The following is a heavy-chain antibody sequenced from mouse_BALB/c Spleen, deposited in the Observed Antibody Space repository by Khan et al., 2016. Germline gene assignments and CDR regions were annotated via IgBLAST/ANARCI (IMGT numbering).Heavy chain of an antibody. J-gene: IGHJ4*01. CDR1: GDSITSGY. D-gene: IGHD2-2*01. Sequence: VQLKESGPSLVKPSQTLSLTCSVTGDSITSGYWNWIRKFPGNKLEYMGYISYSGSTYYNPSLKSRISITRDTSKNQYYLQLNAVTTEDTATYYCASYYGCYYYAMDYGGQGTSVTVSS. CDR2: ISYSGST. CDR3: ASYYGCYYYAMDY. V-gene: IGHV3-8*02.